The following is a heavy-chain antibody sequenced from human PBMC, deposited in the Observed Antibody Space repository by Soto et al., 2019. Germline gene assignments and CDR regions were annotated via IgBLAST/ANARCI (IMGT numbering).Heavy chain of an antibody. V-gene: IGHV4-59*12. D-gene: IGHD3-22*01. CDR2: IYYSGST. CDR1: GDSISSYY. CDR3: ARDRPRDYYDSSGYPIDYGMDV. J-gene: IGHJ6*02. Sequence: SETLSLTCTVSGDSISSYYWSWIRQPPGEGLEWIGYIYYSGSTNYNPSLKSRVTISVDTSKNQFSLKLSSVTAADTAVYYCARDRPRDYYDSSGYPIDYGMDVWGQGTTVTVSS.